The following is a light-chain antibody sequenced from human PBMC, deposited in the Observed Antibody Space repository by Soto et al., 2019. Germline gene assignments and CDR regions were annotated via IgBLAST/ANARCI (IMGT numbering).Light chain of an antibody. CDR1: QSVSSN. Sequence: EIVMTQSPATLSVSPGERATLSCRASQSVSSNLAWYQQKPGQAPRLLIYGASTRATGIPARFSGSGSGTEFPLTISSLQSEDFAVYYCQQYNNCPPVTFGQGTKVEIK. J-gene: IGKJ1*01. V-gene: IGKV3-15*01. CDR2: GAS. CDR3: QQYNNCPPVT.